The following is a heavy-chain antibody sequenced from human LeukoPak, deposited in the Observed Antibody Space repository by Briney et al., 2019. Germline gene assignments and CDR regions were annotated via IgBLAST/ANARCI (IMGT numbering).Heavy chain of an antibody. CDR1: GGTFSSYA. Sequence: GASVKVSCKASGGTFSSYAISWVRQAPGQGLEWMGRIIPIFGIANYAQKFQGRATITADKSTSTAYMELSSLRSEDTAVYYCARDCSGGSCYYYYGMDVWGQGTTVTVSS. D-gene: IGHD2-15*01. CDR3: ARDCSGGSCYYYYGMDV. J-gene: IGHJ6*02. CDR2: IIPIFGIA. V-gene: IGHV1-69*04.